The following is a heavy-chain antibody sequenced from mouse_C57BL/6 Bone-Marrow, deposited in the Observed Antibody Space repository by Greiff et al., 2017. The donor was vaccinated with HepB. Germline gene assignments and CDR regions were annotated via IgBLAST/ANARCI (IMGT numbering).Heavy chain of an antibody. J-gene: IGHJ4*01. D-gene: IGHD1-1*01. CDR3: ARRITTVVATGDYYAMDY. Sequence: KQSGAELVRPGSSVKLSCKDSYFAFMASAMHWVKQRPGHGLEWIGSFTMYSDATEYSENFKGKATLTANTSSSTAYMELSSLTSEDSAVYYCARRITTVVATGDYYAMDYWGQGTSVTVSS. CDR2: FTMYSDAT. V-gene: IGHV1-49*01. CDR1: YFAFMASA.